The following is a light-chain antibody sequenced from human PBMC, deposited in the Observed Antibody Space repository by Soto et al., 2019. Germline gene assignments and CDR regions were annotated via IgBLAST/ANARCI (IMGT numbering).Light chain of an antibody. Sequence: QSALTQPPSASGSPGQSVTISCTGTSSDVGGYNYVSWYQQHPGKAPKLMIYEVSKRPSGVPDRLSGSKSGNTASLTISGLQVEDEADYYCASYTGSDTLVFGGGTQLTVL. CDR3: ASYTGSDTLV. V-gene: IGLV2-8*01. J-gene: IGLJ2*01. CDR1: SSDVGGYNY. CDR2: EVS.